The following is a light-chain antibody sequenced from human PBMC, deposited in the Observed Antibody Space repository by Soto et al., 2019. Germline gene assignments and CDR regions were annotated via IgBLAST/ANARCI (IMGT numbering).Light chain of an antibody. CDR1: QSVDTY. Sequence: ETVMTQSPASLSVSPGGRVTLSCRASQSVDTYLAWYQQKSGQSPRLLIFGASSRAAGIPDRFSGSGSGTDFALTISRLEPDDSAVYYCQQFGSSPRITFGQGTRLEIK. CDR2: GAS. J-gene: IGKJ5*01. V-gene: IGKV3-20*01. CDR3: QQFGSSPRIT.